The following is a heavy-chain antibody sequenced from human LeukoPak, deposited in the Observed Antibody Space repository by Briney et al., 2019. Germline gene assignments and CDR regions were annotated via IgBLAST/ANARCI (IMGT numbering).Heavy chain of an antibody. CDR3: ARGEYGDGYNLHY. J-gene: IGHJ4*02. Sequence: TSQTLSLTRTVSGGSISGSGYYWSWIRQPPGKGLEWIGYIYYGGSTNYNPSLKSRVAISVDTSKNQFSLKLSSVTAADTAVYYCARGEYGDGYNLHYWGQGTLVTVSS. V-gene: IGHV4-61*08. CDR1: GGSISGSGYY. D-gene: IGHD5-24*01. CDR2: IYYGGST.